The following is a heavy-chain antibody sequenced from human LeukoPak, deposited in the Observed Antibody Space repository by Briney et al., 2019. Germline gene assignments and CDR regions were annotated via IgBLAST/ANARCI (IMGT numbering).Heavy chain of an antibody. CDR2: IIPIFGTA. J-gene: IGHJ6*03. Sequence: SVKVSCKASGGTFSSYAISWVRQAPGQGLEWMGGIIPIFGTANYAQKFQGRVTITADESTSTAYMELSSLRSEDTAVYYCARCEYQLLLGGDYYYYMDVWGKGTTVTVSS. D-gene: IGHD2-2*01. CDR3: ARCEYQLLLGGDYYYYMDV. CDR1: GGTFSSYA. V-gene: IGHV1-69*13.